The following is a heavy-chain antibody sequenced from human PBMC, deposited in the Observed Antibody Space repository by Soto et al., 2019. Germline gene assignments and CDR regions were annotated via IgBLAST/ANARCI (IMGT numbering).Heavy chain of an antibody. Sequence: GGSLRLSCAASGFTFSSYAMHWVRQAPGKGLEWVAVISYDGSNKYYADSVKGRFTISRDNSKNTLYLQMNSLRAEDTAVYYCARDYKQADEISGAFDIWGQGTMVTVSS. D-gene: IGHD3-22*01. V-gene: IGHV3-30-3*01. CDR2: ISYDGSNK. CDR1: GFTFSSYA. CDR3: ARDYKQADEISGAFDI. J-gene: IGHJ3*02.